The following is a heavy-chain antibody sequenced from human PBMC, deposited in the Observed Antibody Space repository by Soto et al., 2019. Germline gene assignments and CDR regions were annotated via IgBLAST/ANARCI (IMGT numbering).Heavy chain of an antibody. Sequence: PSETLSLTCTVSGGSISSYYWSWIRQPPGKGLEWIGYIYYSGSTNYNPSLKSRVTISVDTSKNQFSLKLSSVTAADTAVYYYARDNYYGAGDYYYYYMDVWGKGTTVTVSS. D-gene: IGHD3-10*01. CDR1: GGSISSYY. CDR2: IYYSGST. V-gene: IGHV4-59*01. J-gene: IGHJ6*03. CDR3: ARDNYYGAGDYYYYYMDV.